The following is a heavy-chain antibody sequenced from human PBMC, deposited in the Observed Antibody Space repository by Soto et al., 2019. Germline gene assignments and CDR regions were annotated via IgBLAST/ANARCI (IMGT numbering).Heavy chain of an antibody. CDR3: GGAIRRISPAGFAP. V-gene: IGHV4-59*06. D-gene: IGHD2-15*01. CDR1: GGSISSYY. Sequence: PSETLSLTCTVSGGSISSYYWTWIRQYPGKGLEWIGYIHYSGSTYYNPSLKSRLLMSVDRSKNQFSLKLSSVTAADTALYYCGGAIRRISPAGFAPGGRGTLVTVPS. CDR2: IHYSGST. J-gene: IGHJ5*02.